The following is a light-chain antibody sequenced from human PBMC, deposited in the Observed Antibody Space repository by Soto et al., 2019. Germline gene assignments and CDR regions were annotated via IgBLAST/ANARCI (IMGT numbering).Light chain of an antibody. Sequence: DIQMTQSPSTLSASAGDRVNITCRASQSIRSWLAWYQQKPGKAPKLLIYKASSLKSGVPSRFSGSGSGTEFTLTISSLQPDDFATYYCQQYNSFPYTFGQGTNLEIK. J-gene: IGKJ2*01. CDR3: QQYNSFPYT. CDR2: KAS. V-gene: IGKV1-5*03. CDR1: QSIRSW.